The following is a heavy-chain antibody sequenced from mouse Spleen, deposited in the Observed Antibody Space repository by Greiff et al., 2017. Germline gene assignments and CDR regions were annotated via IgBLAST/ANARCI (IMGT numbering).Heavy chain of an antibody. Sequence: VQRVESGPGLVQPSQSLSITCTVSGFSLTSYGVHWVRQSPGKGLEWLGVIWRGGSTDYNAAFMSRLSITKDNSKSQVFFKMNSLQADDTAIYYCAKSPGITTVGGPYYFDYWGQGTTLTVSS. CDR2: IWRGGST. J-gene: IGHJ2*01. D-gene: IGHD1-1*01. V-gene: IGHV2-5*01. CDR3: AKSPGITTVGGPYYFDY. CDR1: GFSLTSYG.